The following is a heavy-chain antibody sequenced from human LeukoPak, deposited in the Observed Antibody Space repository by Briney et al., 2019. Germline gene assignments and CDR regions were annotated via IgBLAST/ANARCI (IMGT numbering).Heavy chain of an antibody. Sequence: SETLSLTCTVSGGSISSSSYYRGWIRQPPGKGLDWIGSIYYSGSTYYNPSLKSRVTISVDTSKNQFSLKLSSVTAADTAVYYCARHVGNSGYAPFDYWGQGTLVTVSS. V-gene: IGHV4-39*01. CDR3: ARHVGNSGYAPFDY. D-gene: IGHD5-12*01. CDR2: IYYSGST. CDR1: GGSISSSSYY. J-gene: IGHJ4*02.